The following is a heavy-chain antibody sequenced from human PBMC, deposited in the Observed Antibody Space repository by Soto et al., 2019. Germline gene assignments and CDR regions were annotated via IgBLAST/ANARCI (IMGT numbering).Heavy chain of an antibody. D-gene: IGHD3-22*01. CDR3: AKNSESSAYSSFDY. Sequence: EVQLLESGGGLVQPGGSLRLSCAASGLTFSSYAMSWVRQAPGKGLEWVSGISGSGISTYYADSVKGRFTISRDNSKNTLYLQMNSLRPEDTAVYYCAKNSESSAYSSFDYWGQGTLVTVSS. CDR2: ISGSGIST. CDR1: GLTFSSYA. V-gene: IGHV3-23*01. J-gene: IGHJ4*02.